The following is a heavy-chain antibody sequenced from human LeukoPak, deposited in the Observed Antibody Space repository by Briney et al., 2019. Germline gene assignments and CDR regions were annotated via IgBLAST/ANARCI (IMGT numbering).Heavy chain of an antibody. J-gene: IGHJ4*02. D-gene: IGHD3-9*01. Sequence: GGSLRLSCAASGFTFSSYGMHWVRQAPGKGLEWVAVIWYDGSNKYYADSVKGRFTISRDNSKNTLYLQMNSLRAEDTAVYYCARAQPEYYDILTGYYIPPIDYWSQGTLVTVSS. CDR2: IWYDGSNK. CDR3: ARAQPEYYDILTGYYIPPIDY. CDR1: GFTFSSYG. V-gene: IGHV3-33*01.